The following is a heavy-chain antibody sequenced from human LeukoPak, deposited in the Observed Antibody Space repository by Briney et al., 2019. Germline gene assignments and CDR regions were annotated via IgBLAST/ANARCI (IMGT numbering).Heavy chain of an antibody. CDR1: GFTFSSYS. D-gene: IGHD2-21*01. J-gene: IGHJ4*02. Sequence: GGSLRLSCAASGFTFSSYSMNWVRQAPGKGLEWVSSISSSSSYIYYADSVKGRFTISRDNAKNSLYLQMNSLRAEDTAVYYCARGLCGGDCYDYWGQGNLVTVSS. CDR2: ISSSSSYI. CDR3: ARGLCGGDCYDY. V-gene: IGHV3-21*01.